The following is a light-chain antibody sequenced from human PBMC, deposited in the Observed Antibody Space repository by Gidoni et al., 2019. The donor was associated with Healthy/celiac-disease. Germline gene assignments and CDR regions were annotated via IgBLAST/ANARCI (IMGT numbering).Light chain of an antibody. CDR1: QDISNY. V-gene: IGKV1-33*01. CDR2: GAS. Sequence: DLRITQSPSSLSVSVGDRVTITCPASQDISNYLNWYQQKPGKAPKLLIYGASNLETGVPSRFSGSGSGTDFTFTISSLQSEDIATYYCQQYDNLLLFTFGQGTKVDIK. J-gene: IGKJ3*01. CDR3: QQYDNLLLFT.